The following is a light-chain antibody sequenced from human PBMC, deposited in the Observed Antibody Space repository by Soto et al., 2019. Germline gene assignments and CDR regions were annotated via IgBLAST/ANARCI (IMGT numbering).Light chain of an antibody. CDR1: QSISSW. CDR3: QQHNSYPWT. V-gene: IGKV1-5*03. CDR2: KAS. J-gene: IGKJ1*01. Sequence: DIQMTQSPSTLSASVGDRVTITCRASQSISSWLARYQQKPGKAPKLLIYKASSLESGVPSRFSGSGSGTEFTLTISSLQPDDFATYYCQQHNSYPWTFGQGTKVEIK.